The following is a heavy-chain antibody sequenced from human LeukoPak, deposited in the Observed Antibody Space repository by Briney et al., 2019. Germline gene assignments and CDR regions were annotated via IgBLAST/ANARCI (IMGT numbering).Heavy chain of an antibody. J-gene: IGHJ4*02. CDR2: ISGSGGST. CDR3: AKVYLPCYDILTGPFDY. V-gene: IGHV3-23*01. CDR1: GFTFSSYA. D-gene: IGHD3-9*01. Sequence: GGSLRLSCAASGFTFSSYAMSWVRQAPGKGLEWVSAISGSGGSTYYADSVKGRFTISRDNSKNTLYLQMNSLRAEDTAVYYCAKVYLPCYDILTGPFDYWGQGTLVTVSS.